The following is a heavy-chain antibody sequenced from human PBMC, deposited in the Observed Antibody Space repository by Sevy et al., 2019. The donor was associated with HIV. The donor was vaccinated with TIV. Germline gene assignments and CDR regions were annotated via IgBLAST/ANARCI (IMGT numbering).Heavy chain of an antibody. J-gene: IGHJ4*02. V-gene: IGHV3-21*01. CDR1: GLVFSSYT. CDR2: ISSSSRYI. CDR3: ARDMAYGSGSIVYDY. D-gene: IGHD3-10*01. Sequence: GGSLRLSCAASGLVFSSYTMNWVRQSPGKGLEWVSSISSSSRYIFYADSVKGRFTISRDNARNSLYLQMNSLSAEDTAVYYCARDMAYGSGSIVYDYWGQGTLVTVSS.